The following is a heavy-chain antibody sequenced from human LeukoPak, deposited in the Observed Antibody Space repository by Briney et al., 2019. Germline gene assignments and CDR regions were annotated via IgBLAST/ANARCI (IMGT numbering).Heavy chain of an antibody. D-gene: IGHD2/OR15-2a*01. CDR2: IKNGGTT. J-gene: IGHJ4*02. CDR3: TTVSHFYL. Sequence: GGSLRLSCAASGFSFSNAWLSWVRQAPGKGLEWVGRIKNGGTTDYAAPVEGRFTISRDDSKATLYLQMNSLKTEDTAIYYCTTVSHFYLGGQGTLVTVSS. CDR1: GFSFSNAW. V-gene: IGHV3-15*01.